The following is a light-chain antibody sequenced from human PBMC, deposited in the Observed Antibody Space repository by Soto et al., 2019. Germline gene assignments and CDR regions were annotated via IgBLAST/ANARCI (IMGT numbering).Light chain of an antibody. J-gene: IGKJ2*01. V-gene: IGKV1-39*01. CDR2: SAS. CDR3: QQSNSVPFT. CDR1: QTISSF. Sequence: DIQMTQSPSSLSASVGDRVTITCRASQTISSFLNWYQLKSGKAPKLLISSASTLQNGVPARFSGRGSGTDFTLTISSLQSEDFATYHCQQSNSVPFTFGQGTRLEVK.